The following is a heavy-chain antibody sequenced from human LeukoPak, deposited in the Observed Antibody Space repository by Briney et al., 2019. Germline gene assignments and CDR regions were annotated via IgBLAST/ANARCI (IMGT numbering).Heavy chain of an antibody. J-gene: IGHJ6*03. CDR3: ARAGYGDYEASTLPYYYMDV. D-gene: IGHD4-17*01. Sequence: GASVKVSCKASGGTFSSYVISWVRQAPGQGLEWMGGIIPIFGTANYAQKFQGRVKITADESTSTAYMELSSLRSEDTAVYYCARAGYGDYEASTLPYYYMDVWGKGTTVTISS. V-gene: IGHV1-69*13. CDR1: GGTFSSYV. CDR2: IIPIFGTA.